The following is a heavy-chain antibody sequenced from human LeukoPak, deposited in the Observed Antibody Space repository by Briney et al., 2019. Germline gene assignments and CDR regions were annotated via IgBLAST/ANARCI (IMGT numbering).Heavy chain of an antibody. CDR1: GFTFSSYA. CDR2: ISGSGGST. J-gene: IGHJ4*02. Sequence: PAGGSLRLSCAASGFTFSSYAMSWVRQAPGKGLEWVSGISGSGGSTDSADSVKGRFTISRDNSKDTLFLQMNSLRAEDTAVYYCAKDAYSSSWYYFDYWGQGTLVTVSS. D-gene: IGHD6-13*01. CDR3: AKDAYSSSWYYFDY. V-gene: IGHV3-23*01.